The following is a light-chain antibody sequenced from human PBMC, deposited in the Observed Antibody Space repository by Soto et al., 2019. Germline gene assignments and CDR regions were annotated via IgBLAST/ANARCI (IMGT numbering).Light chain of an antibody. V-gene: IGKV3-20*01. J-gene: IGKJ4*01. Sequence: EIVLTQSPGTLSLSPGERATLSCRASQSVSSSYLAWYQQKPGQAPRLLIYGASSRATGIPDRFSGSGSGTDFTVTISRLEPEDCAVYYCQQYGSSPLTFGGGTKVELK. CDR2: GAS. CDR3: QQYGSSPLT. CDR1: QSVSSSY.